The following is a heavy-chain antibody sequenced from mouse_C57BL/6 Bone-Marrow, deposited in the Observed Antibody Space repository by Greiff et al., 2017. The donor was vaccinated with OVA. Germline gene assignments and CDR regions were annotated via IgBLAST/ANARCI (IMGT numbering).Heavy chain of an antibody. CDR2: IFPGSGST. D-gene: IGHD1-1*01. CDR3: AREYYGSSLYYFDY. CDR1: GYTFTDYY. V-gene: IGHV1-75*01. J-gene: IGHJ2*01. Sequence: QVQLQQSGPELVKPGASVKISCKASGYTFTDYYINWVKQRPGQGLEWIGWIFPGSGSTYYNEKFKGKATLTVDTSSSTAYMLLSILTSEDSAVYFCAREYYGSSLYYFDYWGQGTTLTVSS.